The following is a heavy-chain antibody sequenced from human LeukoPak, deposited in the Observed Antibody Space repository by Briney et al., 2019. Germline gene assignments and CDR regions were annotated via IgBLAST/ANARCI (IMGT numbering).Heavy chain of an antibody. Sequence: PGGSLRLSCAASGFTFISYWLSWVRQAPGKGLEWVANIKQDGSEKYYVDPVKGRFTISRDNAKNSLYLQMNSLRAEDTAVYYCARGRQWRIYFAYWGQGTLVTVSS. D-gene: IGHD6-19*01. CDR3: ARGRQWRIYFAY. CDR2: IKQDGSEK. V-gene: IGHV3-7*01. J-gene: IGHJ4*02. CDR1: GFTFISYW.